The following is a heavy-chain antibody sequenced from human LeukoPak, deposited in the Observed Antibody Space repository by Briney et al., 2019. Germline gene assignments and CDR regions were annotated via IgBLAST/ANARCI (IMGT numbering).Heavy chain of an antibody. CDR1: GFTFSSYA. Sequence: GGSLRLSCAASGFTFSSYAMSWVRQAPGKGLEWVSGISWNISSVGYADSVQGRFIISRDNAKNSLYLQMNSLRPEDTALYYCAKAYNSNWFDWYLDLWGRGTLVTVSS. CDR3: AKAYNSNWFDWYLDL. J-gene: IGHJ2*01. V-gene: IGHV3-9*01. D-gene: IGHD6-13*01. CDR2: ISWNISSV.